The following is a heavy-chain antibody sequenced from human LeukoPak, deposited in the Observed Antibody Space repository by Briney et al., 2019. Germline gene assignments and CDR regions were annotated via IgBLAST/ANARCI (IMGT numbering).Heavy chain of an antibody. CDR1: GYTFTSYD. J-gene: IGHJ6*02. D-gene: IGHD5-18*01. Sequence: ASVKVSCKASGYTFTSYDINWVRQATGQGLEWMGWMNPNSGNTGYAQKFQGRVTMTRNTSISTAYMELSSLRSEDTAVYYCARVRFSYGPGYYYYYGMDVWGQGTTVTVSS. CDR3: ARVRFSYGPGYYYYYGMDV. CDR2: MNPNSGNT. V-gene: IGHV1-8*01.